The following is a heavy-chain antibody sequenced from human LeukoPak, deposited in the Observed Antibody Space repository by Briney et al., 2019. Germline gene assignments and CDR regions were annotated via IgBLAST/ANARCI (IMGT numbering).Heavy chain of an antibody. Sequence: PSETLSLTCTVSGGSISSSSYYWGWIRQPPGKGLEWIGEINHSGSTNYNPSLKSRVTISVDTSKNQFSLKLSSVTAADTAVYYCARANGYDYVWGSYRKGFDYWGQGTLVTVSS. CDR1: GGSISSSSYY. CDR3: ARANGYDYVWGSYRKGFDY. V-gene: IGHV4-39*07. CDR2: INHSGST. D-gene: IGHD3-16*02. J-gene: IGHJ4*02.